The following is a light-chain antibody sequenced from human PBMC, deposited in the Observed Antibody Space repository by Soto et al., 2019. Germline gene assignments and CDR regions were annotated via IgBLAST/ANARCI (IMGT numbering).Light chain of an antibody. CDR2: SNN. CDR1: SSNIGRNT. Sequence: QSVLTQPPSASGTPGQRVTISCSGSSSNIGRNTVSWYQQLPGTAPKLLIYSNNERPSGVPDRFSGSKSGTSASLAISGLQFEDEAGYYCASWDNSRNGYVFGAGTKVTVL. CDR3: ASWDNSRNGYV. J-gene: IGLJ1*01. V-gene: IGLV1-44*01.